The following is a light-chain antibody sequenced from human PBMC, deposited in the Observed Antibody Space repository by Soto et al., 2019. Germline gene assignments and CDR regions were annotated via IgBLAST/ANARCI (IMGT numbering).Light chain of an antibody. V-gene: IGKV1-9*01. J-gene: IGKJ4*01. CDR3: QQLNSYPQLT. CDR1: QGISSY. Sequence: DIQLTQSPSFLSASVGARVTITCRASQGISSYLAWYQQKPGKAPKLLIYAASTLQSGVPSRFSGSGSGTEFTLTISSLQPEDFATYYCQQLNSYPQLTFGGGTKVEIK. CDR2: AAS.